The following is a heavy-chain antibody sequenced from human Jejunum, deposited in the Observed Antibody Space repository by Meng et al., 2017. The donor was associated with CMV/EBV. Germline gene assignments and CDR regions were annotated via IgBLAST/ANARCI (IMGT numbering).Heavy chain of an antibody. D-gene: IGHD3-10*01. J-gene: IGHJ4*02. CDR3: AKGGLGSPGLDS. CDR2: ISGSGSST. CDR1: GFTFSSYA. Sequence: VQVLESGGGLVQPWGSLRLPCAASGFTFSSYAISWVRQAPGKGLEWVSPISGSGSSTYYADSVKGRFTISRDNSENTLYLQMNSLRAEDTAVYYCAKGGLGSPGLDSWGQGTLVTVSS. V-gene: IGHV3-23*01.